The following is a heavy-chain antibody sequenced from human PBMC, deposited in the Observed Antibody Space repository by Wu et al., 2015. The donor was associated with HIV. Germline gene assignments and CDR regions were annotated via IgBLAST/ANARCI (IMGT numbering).Heavy chain of an antibody. Sequence: QVQLVQSGAEVKRPGASVEVSCKASGYTFTSYYMHWVRQAPGQGLEWMGIINPSGGSTSYAQKFQGRVTMTRDTSTSTVYMELSSLRSEDTAVYYCARDSHQLRGGDAFDIWGQGTMVTVSS. V-gene: IGHV1-46*01. CDR3: ARDSHQLRGGDAFDI. J-gene: IGHJ3*02. CDR1: GYTFTSYY. CDR2: INPSGGST. D-gene: IGHD3-10*01.